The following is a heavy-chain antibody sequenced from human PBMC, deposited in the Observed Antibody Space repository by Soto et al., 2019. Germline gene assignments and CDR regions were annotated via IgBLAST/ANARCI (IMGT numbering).Heavy chain of an antibody. Sequence: EVQLLETGGGLVQPGGSLRLSCAASGFTFSSYAMSWVRKAPGKGLEWVSAISVSGGSTYYADSVKGRFTISRDNSKNTLYLQMNSLRAEDTAVYYCAKDARSGDCGKDPDYWGQGTLVTVSS. CDR2: ISVSGGST. CDR3: AKDARSGDCGKDPDY. J-gene: IGHJ4*02. V-gene: IGHV3-23*01. D-gene: IGHD2-21*01. CDR1: GFTFSSYA.